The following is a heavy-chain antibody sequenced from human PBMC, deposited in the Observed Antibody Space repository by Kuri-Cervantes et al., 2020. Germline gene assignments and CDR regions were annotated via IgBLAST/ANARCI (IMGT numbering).Heavy chain of an antibody. CDR2: IDWDDDK. V-gene: IGHV2-70*20. CDR1: GFSLSTSGMC. CDR3: AHTKIAAAGSYYYYYMDV. D-gene: IGHD6-13*01. J-gene: IGHJ6*03. Sequence: SGPMLVKPTQTLTLTCTFSGFSLSTSGMCVSWVRQPPGKALEWLALIDWDDDKYYSTSLKTRLTISKDTSKNQVVLTMTNMDPVDTATYYCAHTKIAAAGSYYYYYMDVWGKGTTVTVSS.